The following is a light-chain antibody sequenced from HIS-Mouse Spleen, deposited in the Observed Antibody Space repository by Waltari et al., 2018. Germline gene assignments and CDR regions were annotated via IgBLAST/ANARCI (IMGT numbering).Light chain of an antibody. V-gene: IGLV3-21*03. J-gene: IGLJ2*01. CDR3: QVWDSSSDHVV. Sequence: SYVLTQPPSVSVAPGKTARITCGGNNIGSKSVTWYQQKPGQAPVLVVYDDSYRPSGIPERFSGSNSGNTATLTISRVEAGDEADYYCQVWDSSSDHVVFGGGTKLTVL. CDR2: DDS. CDR1: NIGSKS.